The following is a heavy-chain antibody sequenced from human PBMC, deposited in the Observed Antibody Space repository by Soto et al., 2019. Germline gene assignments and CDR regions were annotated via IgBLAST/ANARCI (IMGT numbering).Heavy chain of an antibody. D-gene: IGHD6-13*01. V-gene: IGHV3-33*05. CDR2: ISYDQTNK. J-gene: IGHJ4*02. CDR1: GFTFSSYG. CDR3: ARSAGKGGLAAPIDY. Sequence: VQLVESGGGVVQPGRSLRLSCESSGFTFSSYGMHWVRQAPGKGLAWVAVISYDQTNKYYADSVKGRFTISRDNSKNTLCLQMDSLRAEDTAVYYCARSAGKGGLAAPIDYWGQGTLVTVSS.